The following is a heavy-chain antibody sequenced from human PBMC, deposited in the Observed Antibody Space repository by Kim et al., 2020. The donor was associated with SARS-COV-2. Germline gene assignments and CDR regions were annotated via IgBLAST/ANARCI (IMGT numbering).Heavy chain of an antibody. D-gene: IGHD4-17*01. Sequence: SETLSLTCSVSGGSVSSGSHYWSWIRQPPGKGLQWIGYIYYSGSTNYNPSLKSRVTISVDTSKNQFSLKLRSVTAADTAVYYCARVAGPYGDYENWFDPWGQGTLVTVSS. J-gene: IGHJ5*02. V-gene: IGHV4-61*01. CDR1: GGSVSSGSHY. CDR3: ARVAGPYGDYENWFDP. CDR2: IYYSGST.